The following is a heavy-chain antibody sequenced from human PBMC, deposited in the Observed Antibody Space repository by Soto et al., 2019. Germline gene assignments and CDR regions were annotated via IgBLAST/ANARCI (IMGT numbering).Heavy chain of an antibody. D-gene: IGHD6-19*01. V-gene: IGHV4-59*01. J-gene: IGHJ6*02. Sequence: PSETLSLTCTVSGGSISSYYWSWIRQPPGKGLEWIGYIYYSGSTNYNPSLKSRVTISVDTSKNQFSLKLSSVTAADTAVYYCARLYSSGAEAYYYYGMDVWGQGATVTSSS. CDR1: GGSISSYY. CDR2: IYYSGST. CDR3: ARLYSSGAEAYYYYGMDV.